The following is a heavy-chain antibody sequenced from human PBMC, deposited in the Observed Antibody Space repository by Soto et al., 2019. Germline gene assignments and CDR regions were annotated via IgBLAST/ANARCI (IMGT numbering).Heavy chain of an antibody. J-gene: IGHJ6*02. D-gene: IGHD6-19*01. V-gene: IGHV1-69*01. Sequence: QVQLVQSGAEVKKPGTSVRVSCKASGDTFIGYSISWVRQAPGQGLEWMGWVIPTQRTTKYAQRFQGRVTMSVDQFASTTSIELSRLIPEDTALYSWGIDRLIVAVSVGRMDVWGQGTTGTVSS. CDR2: VIPTQRTT. CDR3: GIDRLIVAVSVGRMDV. CDR1: GDTFIGYS.